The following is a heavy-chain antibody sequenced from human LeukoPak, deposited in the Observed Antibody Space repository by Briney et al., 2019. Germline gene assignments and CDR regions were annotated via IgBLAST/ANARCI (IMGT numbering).Heavy chain of an antibody. CDR2: ISYDGINK. Sequence: GGSLRLSCAASGFTFRSYGMHWVRQAPGKGLEWVALISYDGINKYYADSVKGRFTISRDNSDNTQYLQMNSLRAEDTAMYYCAKDKSSGWYLDYFDYWGQGTLVIVSS. J-gene: IGHJ4*02. V-gene: IGHV3-30*18. D-gene: IGHD6-19*01. CDR1: GFTFRSYG. CDR3: AKDKSSGWYLDYFDY.